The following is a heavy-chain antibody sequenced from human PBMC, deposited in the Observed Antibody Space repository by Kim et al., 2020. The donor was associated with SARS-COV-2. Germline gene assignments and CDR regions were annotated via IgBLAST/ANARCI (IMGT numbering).Heavy chain of an antibody. Sequence: SETLSLTCTVSGGSISSGGYYWSWIRQHPGKGLEWIGYIYYSGSTYYNPSLKSRVTISVDTSKNQFSLKLSSVTAADTAVYYCARGGPHGSGSYFFYGSYGWFDPWGQGTLVTVSS. CDR3: ARGGPHGSGSYFFYGSYGWFDP. CDR2: IYYSGST. CDR1: GGSISSGGYY. J-gene: IGHJ5*02. V-gene: IGHV4-31*03. D-gene: IGHD3-10*01.